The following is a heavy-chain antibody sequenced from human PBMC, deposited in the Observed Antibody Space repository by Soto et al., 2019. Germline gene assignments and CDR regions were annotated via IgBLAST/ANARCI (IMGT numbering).Heavy chain of an antibody. CDR3: ARILRDTQGWYHHDF. Sequence: QVHLQESGPGLVEPSATLSLTCSVSGGSIETYCWSWMRQSPGKGLEWIGYISSSGSTTYNPSLESRVTLSVDTAKNEFSLKLNSVTAADTATYYCARILRDTQGWYHHDFWGQGTLVTVAS. D-gene: IGHD6-19*01. CDR1: GGSIETYC. CDR2: ISSSGST. J-gene: IGHJ4*02. V-gene: IGHV4-59*01.